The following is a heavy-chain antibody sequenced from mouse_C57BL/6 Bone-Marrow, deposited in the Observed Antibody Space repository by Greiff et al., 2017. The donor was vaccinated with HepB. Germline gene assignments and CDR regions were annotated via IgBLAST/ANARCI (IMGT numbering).Heavy chain of an antibody. J-gene: IGHJ1*03. V-gene: IGHV5-4*01. CDR3: ARDRGVTTRWYFDV. D-gene: IGHD2-5*01. CDR2: ISDGGSYT. CDR1: GFTFSSYA. Sequence: EVQRVESGGGLVKPGGSLKLSCAASGFTFSSYAMSWVRQTPEKRLEWVATISDGGSYTYYPDNVKGRFTISRDNAKNNLYLQMSHLKSEDTAMYYCARDRGVTTRWYFDVWGTGTTVTVSS.